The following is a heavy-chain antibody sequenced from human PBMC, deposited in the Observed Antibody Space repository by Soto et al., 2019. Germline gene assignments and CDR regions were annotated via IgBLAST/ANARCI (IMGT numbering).Heavy chain of an antibody. CDR2: IYHSGST. J-gene: IGHJ5*02. V-gene: IGHV4-30-2*01. CDR1: GVSISSGGYS. Sequence: PSETLSLTCAVSGVSISSGGYSCNWIRQPPGKGLEWIGYIYHSGSTYYNPSLKSRVTISVDTSKNQFSLKLTSVTAADTAVYYCARSVFPWGQGTLVTV. CDR3: ARSVFP.